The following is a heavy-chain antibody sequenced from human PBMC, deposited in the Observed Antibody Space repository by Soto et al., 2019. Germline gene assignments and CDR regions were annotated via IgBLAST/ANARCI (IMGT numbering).Heavy chain of an antibody. J-gene: IGHJ5*02. CDR3: ETAGGNTALCLCHLGP. CDR1: GCTFNTYS. V-gene: IGHV3-33*01. CDR2: IWYDGTQK. D-gene: IGHD3-16*01. Sequence: SLRLSWEASGCTFNTYSMHWFRQPPGKGLEWLAAIWYDGTQKYYADSVKGRFIISRDNSKKTLYLEMNSLRAEDTAVYYCETAGGNTALCLCHLGPWGHGT.